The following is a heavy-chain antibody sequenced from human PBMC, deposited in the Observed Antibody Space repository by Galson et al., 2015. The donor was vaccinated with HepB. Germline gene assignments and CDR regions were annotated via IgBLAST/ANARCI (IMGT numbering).Heavy chain of an antibody. CDR1: GDSVSSDTAA. V-gene: IGHV6-1*01. D-gene: IGHD2-8*01. Sequence: CAISGDSVSSDTAAWNWIRQSPSRGLEWLGRTFYRSKWCSEYAVSVKSRITISPDTPKNQLSLQLNSVTPEDTAVYYCARVSKGFGYCTTTTCNAFNSLGQGTLVAVSS. CDR3: ARVSKGFGYCTTTTCNAFNS. CDR2: TFYRSKWCS. J-gene: IGHJ4*02.